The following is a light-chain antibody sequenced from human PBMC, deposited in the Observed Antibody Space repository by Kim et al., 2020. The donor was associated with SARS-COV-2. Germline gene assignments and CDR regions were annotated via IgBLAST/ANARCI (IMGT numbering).Light chain of an antibody. CDR3: QHRRIT. CDR1: QSVSSSY. Sequence: LSLSPGERATLSCRASQSVSSSYLAWYQQKPGQAPRLLIYGASSRATGIPDRFSGSGSGTDFTLTISRLELEDFAVYYCQHRRITFGQGTRLEIK. V-gene: IGKV3-20*01. J-gene: IGKJ5*01. CDR2: GAS.